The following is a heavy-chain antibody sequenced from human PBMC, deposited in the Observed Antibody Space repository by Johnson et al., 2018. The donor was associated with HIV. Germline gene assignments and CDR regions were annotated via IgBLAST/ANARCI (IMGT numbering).Heavy chain of an antibody. Sequence: QVQLVESGGGVVQPGGSLRLSCAASGFAFHDRGMSWVRQAPGKGLEWVSGIHGNGGSNKYYADSVKGRFTISRDNSKNTVYLQMNSLRVEDTAMYYCVREGGGEWEPPDAFDIWGQGTMVTASS. CDR2: IHGNGGSNK. CDR1: GFAFHDRG. V-gene: IGHV3-NL1*01. J-gene: IGHJ3*02. D-gene: IGHD1-26*01. CDR3: VREGGGEWEPPDAFDI.